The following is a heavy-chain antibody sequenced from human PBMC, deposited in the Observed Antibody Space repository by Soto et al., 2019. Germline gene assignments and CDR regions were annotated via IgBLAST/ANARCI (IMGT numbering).Heavy chain of an antibody. Sequence: EVQLVESGGGLVQPGGSLRLSCAASGFTFSSHWMHWVRQVPGRGLVWVSRINIDGSSTAYADSVKGRFTISRDNAKNTLYLQMDSLRAEDTAVYSCVRGAPFDYWGRGTLVTVSS. CDR3: VRGAPFDY. J-gene: IGHJ4*02. CDR2: INIDGSST. CDR1: GFTFSSHW. V-gene: IGHV3-74*01.